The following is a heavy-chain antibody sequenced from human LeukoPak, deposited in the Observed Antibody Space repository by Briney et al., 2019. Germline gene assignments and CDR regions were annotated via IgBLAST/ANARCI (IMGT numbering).Heavy chain of an antibody. D-gene: IGHD2-15*01. CDR1: GFTFSNYW. J-gene: IGHJ4*02. V-gene: IGHV3-7*01. CDR3: ARSTWRYSLDF. Sequence: GGSLRLSCAASGFTFSNYWMTWVRQAPGKGLEWVANIKEEGSKKYYVDSVKGRFTISRDNAKNSLYLQMNSLRAEETAVYYCARSTWRYSLDFWGQGTLVSVSS. CDR2: IKEEGSKK.